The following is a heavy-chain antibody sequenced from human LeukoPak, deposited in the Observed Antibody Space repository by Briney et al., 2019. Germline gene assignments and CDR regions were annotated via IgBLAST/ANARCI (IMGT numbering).Heavy chain of an antibody. CDR3: AKADSSGYYFEY. CDR2: ISGSGGGT. CDR1: GFTFSSYA. V-gene: IGHV3-23*01. Sequence: PGGSLRLSCAASGFTFSSYAMSWVRQAPGKGLEWVSVISGSGGGTYYADSVKGRFTISRDNSKNTLYLQMNSLRAEDTAVYYCAKADSSGYYFEYWGQGTLVTVSS. J-gene: IGHJ4*02. D-gene: IGHD3-22*01.